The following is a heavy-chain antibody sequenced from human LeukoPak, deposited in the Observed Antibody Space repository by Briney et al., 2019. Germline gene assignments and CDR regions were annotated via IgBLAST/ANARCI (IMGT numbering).Heavy chain of an antibody. CDR2: ISSSGSTI. Sequence: GGSLRLSCAASGFTFSDYYMSWIRQAPGKGLEWVSYISSSGSTIYYADSVKGRFTISRDNAKNSLYLQMNSLRAEDTAVYYCARGPSDIVVVVAAPSDNWFDPWGQGTLVTVSS. V-gene: IGHV3-11*04. J-gene: IGHJ5*02. D-gene: IGHD2-15*01. CDR1: GFTFSDYY. CDR3: ARGPSDIVVVVAAPSDNWFDP.